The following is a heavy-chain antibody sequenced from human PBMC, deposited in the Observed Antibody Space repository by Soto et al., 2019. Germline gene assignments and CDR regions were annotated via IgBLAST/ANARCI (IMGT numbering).Heavy chain of an antibody. CDR1: GYTFTSYG. D-gene: IGHD6-13*01. CDR3: VRRHVSATGIDWFDP. CDR2: INAANGDT. V-gene: IGHV1-3*01. Sequence: ASVKVSCKASGYTFTSYGIHWVRQAPGQRLEWMGWINAANGDTKYSPKFQGRVTITRDTSASTAYMELSSLRSEDTAVYYCVRRHVSATGIDWFDPWGQGTQVTVSS. J-gene: IGHJ5*02.